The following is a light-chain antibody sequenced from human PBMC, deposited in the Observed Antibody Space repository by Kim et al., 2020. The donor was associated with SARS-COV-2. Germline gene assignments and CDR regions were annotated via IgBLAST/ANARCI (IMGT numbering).Light chain of an antibody. J-gene: IGLJ3*02. CDR2: DVN. Sequence: QSALTQPASVSASPRQSITISCTGTSSDVGGYNYVSWYQQHPGKAPKVMIYDVNKRPSGVSNRFSGSKSGNTASLTISGLQADDEADYYCSSYTSSSTRVFGGGTQLTVL. V-gene: IGLV2-14*01. CDR3: SSYTSSSTRV. CDR1: SSDVGGYNY.